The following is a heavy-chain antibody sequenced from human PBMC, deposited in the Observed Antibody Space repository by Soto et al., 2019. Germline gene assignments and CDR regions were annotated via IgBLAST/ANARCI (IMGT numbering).Heavy chain of an antibody. CDR3: ARLIGNSWLDS. D-gene: IGHD3-16*01. J-gene: IGHJ5*01. V-gene: IGHV6-1*01. CDR1: GDSVSTNDAT. CDR2: TYYRSRWQT. Sequence: QVQLQQSGPGLVKPSQTLSLTCAISGDSVSTNDATWDWIRQSPSRGLEWLGRTYYRSRWQTDYEVSVQSRISLNPDPSNNQVSLQLNSVTPDDTAVYYCARLIGNSWLDSWGQGTLVTVSS.